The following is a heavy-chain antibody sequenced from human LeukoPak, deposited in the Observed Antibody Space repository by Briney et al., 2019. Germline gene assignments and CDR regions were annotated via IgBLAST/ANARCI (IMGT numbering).Heavy chain of an antibody. CDR2: IKQVGREK. J-gene: IGHJ4*02. CDR3: ARTYYYGSGSYAY. CDR1: GFTFSSYW. D-gene: IGHD3-10*01. Sequence: EWSLRLSCAASGFTFSSYWMSWVREAPGTGQESVANIKQVGREKYYVDSVKHRFTISRDNAKNSLYLHKNSLRGEDTAVYYCARTYYYGSGSYAYWGQGTLVTVSS. V-gene: IGHV3-7*04.